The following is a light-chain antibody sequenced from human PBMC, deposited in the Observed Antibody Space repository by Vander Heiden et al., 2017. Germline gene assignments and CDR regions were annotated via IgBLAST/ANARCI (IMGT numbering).Light chain of an antibody. Sequence: QSVLTQPPSVSGAPGQRVTISCTGSSSNIGAGYDVHWYQQRPGTAPKLLIYGNRNRPSGGPDRFSGSKSGTSAALAITGLQAEEEADYYCQSYDSSLSGFYVFGTGTKVTVL. CDR1: SSNIGAGYD. CDR3: QSYDSSLSGFYV. CDR2: GNR. V-gene: IGLV1-40*01. J-gene: IGLJ1*01.